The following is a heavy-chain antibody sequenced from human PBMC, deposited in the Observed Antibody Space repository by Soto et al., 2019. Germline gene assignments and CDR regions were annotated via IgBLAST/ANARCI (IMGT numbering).Heavy chain of an antibody. Sequence: QVQLVQSGAEVKKPGSSVTVSCKASGGTFGNSAISWVRQAPGQGLEWMGGIIPIFSTPDYAQKFQGRVTLPADESTTTAYMELTSLKSEDTAVYYCARDKDRQQLGGNYYYGIDVWGQGTTVTVSS. V-gene: IGHV1-69*12. J-gene: IGHJ6*02. CDR1: GGTFGNSA. D-gene: IGHD2-15*01. CDR2: IIPIFSTP. CDR3: ARDKDRQQLGGNYYYGIDV.